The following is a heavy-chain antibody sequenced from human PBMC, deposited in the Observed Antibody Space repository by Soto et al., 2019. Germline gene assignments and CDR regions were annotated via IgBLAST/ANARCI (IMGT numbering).Heavy chain of an antibody. D-gene: IGHD6-19*01. CDR2: IYWNDDK. Sequence: QITLKESGPTLVRPTQTLTLTCTFSGFSLSTSGLGVGWIRQPPGKALEWLALIYWNDDKRYSPSLKARLTITNDTSNNPVLLTMTNMNPVDTATYYCAHRPSGWYLFDYWGQGTLVTVSS. V-gene: IGHV2-5*01. CDR1: GFSLSTSGLG. CDR3: AHRPSGWYLFDY. J-gene: IGHJ4*02.